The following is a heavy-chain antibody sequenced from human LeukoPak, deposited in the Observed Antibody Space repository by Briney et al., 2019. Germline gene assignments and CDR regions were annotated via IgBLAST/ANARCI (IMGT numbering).Heavy chain of an antibody. CDR3: TTEYSGSFSN. D-gene: IGHD1-26*01. V-gene: IGHV3-15*01. CDR1: GFTFSDAW. J-gene: IGHJ4*02. CDR2: FKSKTNGGTT. Sequence: GGSLRLSCAASGFTFSDAWMNWVRQAPGKGLEWVGLFKSKTNGGTTDYAAPVKGRFTMSRDDSKNTLYLQMNSLKTEDTAVYYCTTEYSGSFSNWGQGILVTVSS.